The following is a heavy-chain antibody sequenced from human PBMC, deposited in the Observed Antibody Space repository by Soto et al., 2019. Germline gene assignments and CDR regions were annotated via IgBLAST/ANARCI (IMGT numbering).Heavy chain of an antibody. J-gene: IGHJ6*03. CDR2: IWYDGSNK. V-gene: IGHV3-33*01. Sequence: QVQLVESGGGVVQPGRSLRLSCAASGFTFSSYGMHWVRQAPGKGLEWVAVIWYDGSNKYYADSVKGRFTISRDNSKNTLYLQMNSLRAEDTAVYYCARDSLYYYGSGSFGPPIYYYYYYMDVWGKGTTVTVSS. CDR1: GFTFSSYG. D-gene: IGHD3-10*01. CDR3: ARDSLYYYGSGSFGPPIYYYYYYMDV.